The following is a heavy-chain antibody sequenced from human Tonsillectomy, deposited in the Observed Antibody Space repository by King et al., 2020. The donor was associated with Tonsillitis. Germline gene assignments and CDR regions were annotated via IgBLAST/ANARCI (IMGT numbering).Heavy chain of an antibody. Sequence: VQLVESGGGLVQPGGSLKLSCTVSGFTFSGSDMHWVRQASGKGLEWVGRIKSKANSYATEYAASVKGRFTISRDDSKNPAHLQMNSLKTEDTAMYYCTRQPEPAFLFDYWGQGTLVTVSS. CDR3: TRQPEPAFLFDY. CDR2: IKSKANSYAT. CDR1: GFTFSGSD. J-gene: IGHJ4*02. V-gene: IGHV3-73*02.